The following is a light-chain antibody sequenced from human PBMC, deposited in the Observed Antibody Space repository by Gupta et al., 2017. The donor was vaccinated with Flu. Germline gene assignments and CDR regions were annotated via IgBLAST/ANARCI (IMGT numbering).Light chain of an antibody. CDR2: STS. CDR3: QQSDNIPCA. Sequence: PSSLSASVGDRVTITCRASQSISSSLNWYQQKPGKAPKLLIYSTSTLQSGVPSRFSGSGSGTDFTLTISRLQPEDVATYYCQQSDNIPCAFGQGTKVEIK. CDR1: QSISSS. V-gene: IGKV1-39*01. J-gene: IGKJ1*01.